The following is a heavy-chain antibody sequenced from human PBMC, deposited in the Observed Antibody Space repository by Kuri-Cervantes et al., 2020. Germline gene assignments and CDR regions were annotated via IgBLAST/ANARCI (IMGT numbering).Heavy chain of an antibody. D-gene: IGHD6-19*01. CDR3: ARENEYEQWLADY. CDR2: ISSNGGST. J-gene: IGHJ4*02. CDR1: GFTFSSYA. V-gene: IGHV3-64*01. Sequence: GESLKISCAASGFTFSSYAMHWVRQAPGKGLEYVSAISSNGGSTYYANSVKGRFTVSRDNSKNTLYLQMNSLRAEDTAVYYCARENEYEQWLADYWGQGTLVTVSS.